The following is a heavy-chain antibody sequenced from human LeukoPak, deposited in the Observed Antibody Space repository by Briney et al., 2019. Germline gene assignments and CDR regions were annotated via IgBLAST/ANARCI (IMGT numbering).Heavy chain of an antibody. CDR3: ARSISQGAAALRYYYYYMDV. Sequence: PSETLSLTCTVSGGSISSSSYYWGWIRQPPGKGLEWIGSIYYSGSTYYNPSLKSRVTISVDTSKNQFSLKLSSVTAADTAVYYCARSISQGAAALRYYYYYMDVWGKGTTVTVSS. V-gene: IGHV4-39*07. CDR2: IYYSGST. D-gene: IGHD6-13*01. CDR1: GGSISSSSYY. J-gene: IGHJ6*03.